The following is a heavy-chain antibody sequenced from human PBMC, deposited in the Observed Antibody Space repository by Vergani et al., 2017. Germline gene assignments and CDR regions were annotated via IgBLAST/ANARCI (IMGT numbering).Heavy chain of an antibody. Sequence: QVQLVPSGAEVEKPGASVKVSCKASGYNFTGYYMHWVRQAPGQGLEGMGWINPNSGGTNYAQKFQGRVTMTGDTSISTAYMELSRLRSDNTAGYYCARMERELLSGKAFDFWGQGTMVTVSS. CDR1: GYNFTGYY. CDR3: ARMERELLSGKAFDF. V-gene: IGHV1-2*02. D-gene: IGHD1-26*01. J-gene: IGHJ3*01. CDR2: INPNSGGT.